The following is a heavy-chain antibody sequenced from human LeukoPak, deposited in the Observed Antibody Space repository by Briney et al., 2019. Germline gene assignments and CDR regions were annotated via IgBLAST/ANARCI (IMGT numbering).Heavy chain of an antibody. J-gene: IGHJ4*02. CDR1: GYTFTGYH. Sequence: ASVKVSCKASGYTFTGYHMHWVRQAPGQGLEWIVWINPNSGGTNYAPKFQGRVTMTRDTSTSTAYMELSRLRSDDTAVYFCARDRSTSYQYYSDDWGQGTLVSVSS. D-gene: IGHD2-2*01. CDR2: INPNSGGT. V-gene: IGHV1-2*02. CDR3: ARDRSTSYQYYSDD.